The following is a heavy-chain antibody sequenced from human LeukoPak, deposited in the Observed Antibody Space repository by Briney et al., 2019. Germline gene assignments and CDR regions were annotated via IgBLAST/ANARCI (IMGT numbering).Heavy chain of an antibody. Sequence: ASVKVSCTVSGYTLTELSMHWVRQAPGKGLEWMGGFDPEDGDTIYAQKFQGRVTMTEDTSTDTGYMELSSLRSEDTAVYYCATDQRGAGLGFVYGSGSFNGLDVWGQGTTVTVSS. CDR3: ATDQRGAGLGFVYGSGSFNGLDV. V-gene: IGHV1-24*01. D-gene: IGHD3-10*01. CDR2: FDPEDGDT. CDR1: GYTLTELS. J-gene: IGHJ6*02.